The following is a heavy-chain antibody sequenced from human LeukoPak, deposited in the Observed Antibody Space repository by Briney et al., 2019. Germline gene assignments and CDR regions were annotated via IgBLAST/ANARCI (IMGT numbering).Heavy chain of an antibody. CDR1: GVSISSSSYY. CDR3: ARESADGDGNY. Sequence: SETLSLTCTVSGVSISSSSYYWGWIRQPPGKGLEWIGSMYYSGSTYYNPSLKSRVTISVDTSKNQFSLKLSSVTAADTAVYYCARESADGDGNYWGQGTLVTVSS. V-gene: IGHV4-39*02. CDR2: MYYSGST. J-gene: IGHJ4*02. D-gene: IGHD4-17*01.